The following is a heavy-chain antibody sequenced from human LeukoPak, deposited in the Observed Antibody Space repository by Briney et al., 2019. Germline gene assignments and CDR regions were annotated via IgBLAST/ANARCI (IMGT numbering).Heavy chain of an antibody. CDR3: AREWGFGPDYGSGSYYFDY. V-gene: IGHV3-30*04. Sequence: GGSLRLSCAASGFTFSGYAMHWVRQAPGKGLEWVAVISYDGSNKYYADSVKGRFTISRDNSKNTLYLQMNSLRAEDTAVYYCAREWGFGPDYGSGSYYFDYWGQGTLVTVSS. CDR1: GFTFSGYA. D-gene: IGHD3-10*01. J-gene: IGHJ4*02. CDR2: ISYDGSNK.